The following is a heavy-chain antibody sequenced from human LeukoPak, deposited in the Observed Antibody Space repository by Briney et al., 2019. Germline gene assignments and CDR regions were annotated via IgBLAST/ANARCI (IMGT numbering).Heavy chain of an antibody. V-gene: IGHV3-23*01. CDR3: AKDKGDSSGWLNFDY. Sequence: GASLRLSCAASGFTFSSYAMSWVRQAPGKGLDWVSAISGSGGSTYYADSVKGRFTISRDNSKNTLYLQMNSLRAEDTAVYYCAKDKGDSSGWLNFDYWGQGTLVTVSS. CDR2: ISGSGGST. D-gene: IGHD6-19*01. J-gene: IGHJ4*02. CDR1: GFTFSSYA.